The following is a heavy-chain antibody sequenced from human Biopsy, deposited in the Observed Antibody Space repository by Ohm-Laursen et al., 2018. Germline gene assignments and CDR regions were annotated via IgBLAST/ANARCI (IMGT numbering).Heavy chain of an antibody. V-gene: IGHV4-34*01. J-gene: IGHJ6*02. CDR2: INHSGRT. Sequence: SDTLSLTCAVYGESFNGYYWSWIRQTPGKGLEWIGEINHSGRTNYNPSVKSRVTISADTSKNQFSLKVRSVTAADTAVYYCVRGVDYYDPYHYYALDVWGQGTTVTVSS. D-gene: IGHD3-22*01. CDR1: GESFNGYY. CDR3: VRGVDYYDPYHYYALDV.